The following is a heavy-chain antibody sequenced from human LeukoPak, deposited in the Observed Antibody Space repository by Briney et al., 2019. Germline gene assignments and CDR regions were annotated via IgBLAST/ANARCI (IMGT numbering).Heavy chain of an antibody. CDR2: IKQDGSEK. V-gene: IGHV3-7*03. J-gene: IGHJ3*02. CDR3: AQTSDLFEGDAFDI. CDR1: GFTFTSYW. Sequence: GGSLRPSCAASGFTFTSYWMSWVRQAPGKGLEWVANIKQDGSEKYYVDSVKGQFTISRDNSKNTLYLQMNSLRAEDTAVYYCAQTSDLFEGDAFDIWGQGTMVTVSS. D-gene: IGHD1-14*01.